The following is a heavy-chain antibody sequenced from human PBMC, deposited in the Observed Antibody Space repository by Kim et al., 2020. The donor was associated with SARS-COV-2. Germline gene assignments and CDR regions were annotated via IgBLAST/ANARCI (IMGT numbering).Heavy chain of an antibody. J-gene: IGHJ4*02. Sequence: ADPVNGRFTIARDNAKNSLYLQMSSLRAEDTAVYYCARAYSGGWAYFDYWGQGTLVTVSS. CDR3: ARAYSGGWAYFDY. V-gene: IGHV3-21*01. D-gene: IGHD6-19*01.